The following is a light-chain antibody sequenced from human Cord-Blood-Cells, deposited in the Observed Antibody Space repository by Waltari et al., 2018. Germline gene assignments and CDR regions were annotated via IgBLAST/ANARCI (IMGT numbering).Light chain of an antibody. V-gene: IGLV2-14*03. Sequence: QSALTQPASVSGSPGQSITISCTGTSSDVGGYNYFSWYQQHPGKAPKLMIYDVSNRHSGVSNRFSGSKAGNTASLTISGLQAEDEADYYCSSYTSSSTLVFGTGTKVTVL. J-gene: IGLJ1*01. CDR2: DVS. CDR1: SSDVGGYNY. CDR3: SSYTSSSTLV.